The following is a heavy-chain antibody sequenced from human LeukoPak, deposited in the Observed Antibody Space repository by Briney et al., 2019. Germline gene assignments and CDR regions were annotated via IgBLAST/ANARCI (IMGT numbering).Heavy chain of an antibody. Sequence: SETLSLTCDVSGDSISSSNWWSWVRQPPGKGLEWVGEISHSGSINYNPSLKSRVIISMDKSKNHFSLKLSSITAADTAVYYCARAMAATSGRFSLGYWGQGTLVTVSS. D-gene: IGHD2-15*01. CDR2: ISHSGSI. V-gene: IGHV4-4*02. J-gene: IGHJ4*02. CDR3: ARAMAATSGRFSLGY. CDR1: GDSISSSNW.